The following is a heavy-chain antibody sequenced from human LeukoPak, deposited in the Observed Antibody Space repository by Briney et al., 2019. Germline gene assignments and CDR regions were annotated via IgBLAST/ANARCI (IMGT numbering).Heavy chain of an antibody. V-gene: IGHV3-23*01. D-gene: IGHD3-22*01. CDR1: GFSFSSYA. CDR2: ISSSGGSP. CDR3: ADLGTTYYYDRSTY. J-gene: IGHJ4*02. Sequence: PGGSLRLSCAASGFSFSSYAMSWVRPAPGKGLEWVSGISSSGGSPYYADSVQGRITISRDNSKNTLFLQMTGLRAEDTAVYYCADLGTTYYYDRSTYWGQGTLVAVSS.